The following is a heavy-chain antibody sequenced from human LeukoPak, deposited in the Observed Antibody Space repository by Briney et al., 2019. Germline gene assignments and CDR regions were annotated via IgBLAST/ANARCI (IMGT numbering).Heavy chain of an antibody. CDR2: ISAYNGNT. CDR3: ARDDYNAMYYYGMDV. Sequence: ASVEVSCKASGYTFTSYGISWVRQAPGQGLEWMGWISAYNGNTNYAQKLQGRVTMTTDTSTSTAYMELRSLRSDDTAVYYCARDDYNAMYYYGMDVWGQGTTVTVSS. V-gene: IGHV1-18*01. J-gene: IGHJ6*02. CDR1: GYTFTSYG. D-gene: IGHD4-11*01.